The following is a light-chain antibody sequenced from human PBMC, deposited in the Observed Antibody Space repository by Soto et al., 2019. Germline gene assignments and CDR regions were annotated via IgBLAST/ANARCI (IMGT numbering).Light chain of an antibody. CDR3: QQLNNYPIT. Sequence: IQMTQSPASLSASVGDRVTITCQATQDIRKYLNWYQQKPGKAPKLLIYAASTLQSGVPSRFSGSGSGTDFTLTISSLQPEDFATYYCQQLNNYPITFGQGTRLEIK. CDR2: AAS. CDR1: QDIRKY. V-gene: IGKV1-9*01. J-gene: IGKJ5*01.